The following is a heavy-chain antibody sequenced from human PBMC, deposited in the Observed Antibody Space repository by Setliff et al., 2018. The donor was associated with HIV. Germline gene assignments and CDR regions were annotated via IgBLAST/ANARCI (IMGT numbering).Heavy chain of an antibody. D-gene: IGHD6-19*01. CDR2: ISSSGSIT. V-gene: IGHV3-48*03. Sequence: GESLKISCAASGFTFSSYEMNWVRQAPGKGLEWVSYISSSGSITYYADSVKGRFTISRDNAKNSLYLQMNSLRDEDTAVYYCASGGWSTYNYYGMDVWGQGTTVTVSS. CDR1: GFTFSSYE. CDR3: ASGGWSTYNYYGMDV. J-gene: IGHJ6*02.